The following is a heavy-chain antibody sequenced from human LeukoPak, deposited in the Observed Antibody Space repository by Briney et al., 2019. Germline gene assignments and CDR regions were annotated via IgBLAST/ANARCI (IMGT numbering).Heavy chain of an antibody. CDR1: GGSITTTNW. Sequence: PSGTLSLTCGVSGGSITTTNWWTWVRQPPGKGLEWIGEVHLDGRTNYNPSLESRLTISVDLSENHISLRLTSVTAADTAVYYCARGLYDSSAYYHFDYWGRGTLVTVSS. J-gene: IGHJ4*02. D-gene: IGHD3-22*01. CDR2: VHLDGRT. V-gene: IGHV4-4*02. CDR3: ARGLYDSSAYYHFDY.